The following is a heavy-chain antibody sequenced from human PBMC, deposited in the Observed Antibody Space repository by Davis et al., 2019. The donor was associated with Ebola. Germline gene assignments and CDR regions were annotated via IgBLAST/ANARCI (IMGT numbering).Heavy chain of an antibody. D-gene: IGHD6-13*01. CDR3: TRDLKQPPPSYYYGMDV. CDR2: IRTKAYGGKT. V-gene: IGHV3-49*04. CDR1: GFTFGDYA. Sequence: GESLKISCSAAGFTFGDYAINWVRQAPGKGLDWIGFIRTKAYGGKTQYAASVEGRVTISRDDSKSIAYLQVNSLKTEDTAVYYCTRDLKQPPPSYYYGMDVWGQGTTVTVSS. J-gene: IGHJ6*02.